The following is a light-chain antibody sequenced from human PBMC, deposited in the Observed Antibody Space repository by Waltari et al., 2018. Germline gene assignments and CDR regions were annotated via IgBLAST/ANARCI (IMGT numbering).Light chain of an antibody. CDR1: QSISSNY. J-gene: IGKJ1*01. CDR2: GAA. CDR3: QQYGNSVWT. V-gene: IGKV3-20*01. Sequence: EVVLTQFPDTLALSPGEGATLSCRASQSISSNYLAWYQQRPGQAPRLLLYGAAKSATGIPDRFSGSGSRTDFTLTISRLEPEDFAVYYCQQYGNSVWTFGQGTKVEVK.